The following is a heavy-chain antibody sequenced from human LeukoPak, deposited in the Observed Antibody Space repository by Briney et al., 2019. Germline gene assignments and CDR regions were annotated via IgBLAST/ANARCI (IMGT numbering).Heavy chain of an antibody. CDR1: GGSFSGYY. Sequence: SETLSLTCAVYGGSFSGYYWSWIRQPPGKGLEWIGEINHSGSTNYNPSLKSRVTISVDTSKNQFFLKLSSVTAADTAVYYCARVSPNVVRITMRGNYYMDVWGKGTTVTVSS. J-gene: IGHJ6*03. V-gene: IGHV4-34*01. CDR3: ARVSPNVVRITMRGNYYMDV. CDR2: INHSGST. D-gene: IGHD3-22*01.